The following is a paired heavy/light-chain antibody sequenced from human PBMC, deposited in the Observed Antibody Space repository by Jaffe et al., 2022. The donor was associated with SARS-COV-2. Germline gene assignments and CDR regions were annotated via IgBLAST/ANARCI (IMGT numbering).Light chain of an antibody. J-gene: IGLJ2*01. CDR1: SLRTYS. CDR3: SSRDSSGNHVV. CDR2: GQN. V-gene: IGLV3-19*01. Sequence: SSELTQDPAVSVALGQTLRITCLGDSLRTYSASWYQQKPGQAPVLVTFGQNNRPSGIPDRFSGSTLGNTASLTITGAQAEDEADYFCSSRDSSGNHVVFGGGTKLTVL.
Heavy chain of an antibody. D-gene: IGHD3-22*01. J-gene: IGHJ6*03. CDR1: GLSFSGYW. Sequence: EVQLVESGGGLVQPGESLRLSCAASGLSFSGYWMSWVRQAPGKGLEWVANIKRDGSEKYYVESVKGRFTISRDNAKNSLYLQMNSLRAEDTGVYYCARDGVVVERYYYHYYMDVWGKGTTVTVSS. CDR2: IKRDGSEK. CDR3: ARDGVVVERYYYHYYMDV. V-gene: IGHV3-7*01.